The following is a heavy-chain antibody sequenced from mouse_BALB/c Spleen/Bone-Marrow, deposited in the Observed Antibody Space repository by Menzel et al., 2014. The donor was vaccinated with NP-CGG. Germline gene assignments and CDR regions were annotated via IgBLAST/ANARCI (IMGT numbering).Heavy chain of an antibody. CDR2: ISDGGSYT. Sequence: EVKLVESGGGLVKPGGSLKLSCAASGFTFSDYYMYWVRQTPEKRLEWVATISDGGSYTYYPDSVKGRFTISRDNAKNSLYLQMSSLKSEDTAMYYCARALYGSSYGFAYWGQGTLVTVSA. V-gene: IGHV5-4*02. CDR3: ARALYGSSYGFAY. D-gene: IGHD1-1*01. CDR1: GFTFSDYY. J-gene: IGHJ3*01.